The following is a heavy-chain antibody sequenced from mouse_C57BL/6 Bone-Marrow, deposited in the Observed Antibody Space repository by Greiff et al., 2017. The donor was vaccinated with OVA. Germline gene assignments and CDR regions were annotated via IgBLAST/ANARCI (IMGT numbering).Heavy chain of an antibody. CDR2: IYPGDGDT. CDR3: ARSGGFYYDYDEGAYYFDY. D-gene: IGHD2-4*01. CDR1: GYAFSSYW. Sequence: LQQSGASVKISCKASGYAFSSYWMNWVKQRPGKGLEWIGQIYPGDGDTNYNGKFKGKATLTADKSSSTAYMQLSSLTSEDSAVYFGARSGGFYYDYDEGAYYFDYWGQGTTLTVSS. V-gene: IGHV1-80*01. J-gene: IGHJ2*01.